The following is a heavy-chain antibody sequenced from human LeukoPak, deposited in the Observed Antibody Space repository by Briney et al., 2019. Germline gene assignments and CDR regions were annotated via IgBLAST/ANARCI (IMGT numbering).Heavy chain of an antibody. D-gene: IGHD2-8*01. CDR2: IKQDGSET. J-gene: IGHJ4*02. V-gene: IGHV3-7*01. CDR3: ARVTYNGVSFFY. CDR1: GFTFSSYW. Sequence: GGSLRLSCAASGFTFSSYWMSWVRQAPGKGLEWVANIKQDGSETYYVDSVKGRFTISRDNAKNSVHMQMNSLRAEDTAVYYCARVTYNGVSFFYWGQGTLVTVSS.